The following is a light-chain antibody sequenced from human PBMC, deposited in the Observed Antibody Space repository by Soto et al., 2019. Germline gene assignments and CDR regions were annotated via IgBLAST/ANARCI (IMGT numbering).Light chain of an antibody. V-gene: IGKV3-20*01. Sequence: EIVLTQSPGTLSLSPGDRATRSCRASQSVTSNYLSWYQQKPGQAPSLLLYGPPRRAIVIPDRFSGSGSGTVFTLTISRLEPEDFAVYYCQQYDTSPPLTFGGGTKVEIK. CDR3: QQYDTSPPLT. CDR2: GPP. CDR1: QSVTSNY. J-gene: IGKJ4*01.